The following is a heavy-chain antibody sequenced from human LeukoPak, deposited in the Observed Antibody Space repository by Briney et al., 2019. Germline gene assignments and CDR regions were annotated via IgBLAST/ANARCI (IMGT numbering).Heavy chain of an antibody. CDR2: ISAYNGNT. D-gene: IGHD2-15*01. J-gene: IGHJ1*01. Sequence: ASVKVSCKASGYTFTSYGISWVRQAPGQGLEWMGWISAYNGNTNYAQKLQGRVTMTTDTSTGTAYMELRSLRSDDTAVYYCARDLGYCSGGSCYSSWDFQHWGQGTLVTVSS. V-gene: IGHV1-18*01. CDR1: GYTFTSYG. CDR3: ARDLGYCSGGSCYSSWDFQH.